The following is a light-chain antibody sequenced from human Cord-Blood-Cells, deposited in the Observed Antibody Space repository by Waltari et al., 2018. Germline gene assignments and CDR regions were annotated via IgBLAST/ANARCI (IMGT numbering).Light chain of an antibody. Sequence: QSALTQPASVSGSPGQSITISCTGTSSDVGGYNYVSWYQPHPGKAPKPMSYAVSKRPAGVSSRVSGAKSGNTASLTISGLQAEDEADYYCSSYTSSSTYWVFGGGTKLTVL. V-gene: IGLV2-14*01. CDR1: SSDVGGYNY. CDR2: AVS. CDR3: SSYTSSSTYWV. J-gene: IGLJ3*02.